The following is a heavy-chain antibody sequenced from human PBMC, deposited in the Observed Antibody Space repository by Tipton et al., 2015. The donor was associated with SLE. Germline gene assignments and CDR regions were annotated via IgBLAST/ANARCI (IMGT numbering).Heavy chain of an antibody. V-gene: IGHV4-34*01. D-gene: IGHD1-26*01. J-gene: IGHJ3*01. Sequence: TLSLTCTVYGGSFRGYYWSWIRQPPGKGLEWIGEIHHSGNTDYNPSLKSRVTISIDTSKSQFSLKLSSVTAADAAVYYCTRGLYGGSSVWGQGTMVTVSS. CDR2: IHHSGNT. CDR3: TRGLYGGSSV. CDR1: GGSFRGYY.